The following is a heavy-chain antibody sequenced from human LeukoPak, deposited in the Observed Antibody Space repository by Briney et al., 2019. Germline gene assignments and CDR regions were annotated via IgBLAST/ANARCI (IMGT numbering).Heavy chain of an antibody. J-gene: IGHJ5*02. CDR3: ARHALCSGGSCYSGHNWFDP. Sequence: PSETLSLTCTVSGGSIGSYYWSWIRQPPGKGLEWIGYIYYSGGTNYNPSLKSRVTISVDTSKNQFSLKLSSVTAADTAVYYCARHALCSGGSCYSGHNWFDPWGQGTLVTVSS. CDR2: IYYSGGT. D-gene: IGHD2-15*01. CDR1: GGSIGSYY. V-gene: IGHV4-59*08.